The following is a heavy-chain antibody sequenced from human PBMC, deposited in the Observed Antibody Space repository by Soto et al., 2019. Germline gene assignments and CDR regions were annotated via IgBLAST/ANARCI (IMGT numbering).Heavy chain of an antibody. Sequence: EVQLLESGGGLVQPGGSLRVSCAASGFTFSSYAMSWVRQAPGKGLEWVSGFSGSGDNTYYADSVKGRLTISRDNSKNTLYLQMNSLRVEHTAVYYCARGELQMGRLDYWGPGTLVTVSS. CDR1: GFTFSSYA. V-gene: IGHV3-23*01. CDR3: ARGELQMGRLDY. D-gene: IGHD1-26*01. CDR2: FSGSGDNT. J-gene: IGHJ4*02.